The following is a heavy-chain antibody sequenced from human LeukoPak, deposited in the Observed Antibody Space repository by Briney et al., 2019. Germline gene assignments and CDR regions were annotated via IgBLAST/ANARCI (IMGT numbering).Heavy chain of an antibody. Sequence: SETLSLTCTVSGGSINSSSHYWGWIRQPPGKGLEWIGSMYYSGSTYYNPSLKSRVTISVDTSKNQFSLKLSSVTAADTAVYYCARHRGMYYYDSSGYYYWGQGTLVTVSS. CDR1: GGSINSSSHY. V-gene: IGHV4-39*01. CDR3: ARHRGMYYYDSSGYYY. D-gene: IGHD3-22*01. J-gene: IGHJ4*02. CDR2: MYYSGST.